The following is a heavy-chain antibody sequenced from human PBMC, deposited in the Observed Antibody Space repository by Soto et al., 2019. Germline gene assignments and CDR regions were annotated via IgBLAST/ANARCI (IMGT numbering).Heavy chain of an antibody. D-gene: IGHD6-13*01. J-gene: IGHJ6*02. CDR3: ARAAQDNSSWYVHYDYYGMDV. CDR1: GYTFTSYA. Sequence: QVQLVQSGAEVKKPGASVKVSCKASGYTFTSYAMHWVRQAPGQRLEWMGWINAGNGNTKYSQKSQGRVTITRDTDASTAYMEQSRLRSEGSAVYYFARAAQDNSSWYVHYDYYGMDVWGQGTTVTVSS. CDR2: INAGNGNT. V-gene: IGHV1-3*01.